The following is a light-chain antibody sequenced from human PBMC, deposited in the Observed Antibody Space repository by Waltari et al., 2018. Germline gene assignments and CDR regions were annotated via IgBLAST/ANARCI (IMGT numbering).Light chain of an antibody. CDR1: SSDFGTYNL. CDR3: CSYALRSVV. Sequence: QSALTQPASVSGSPGQSITISCTGSSSDFGTYNLVSCYQQYPGKAPKVMSYEGSKRPSGVCSRFSASKSGNTASLTSSVLQAEDEADYYCCSYALRSVVFGGGTKVTVL. V-gene: IGLV2-23*01. CDR2: EGS. J-gene: IGLJ2*01.